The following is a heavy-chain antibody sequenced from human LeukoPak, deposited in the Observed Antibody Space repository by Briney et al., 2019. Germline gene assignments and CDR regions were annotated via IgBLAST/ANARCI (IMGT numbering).Heavy chain of an antibody. D-gene: IGHD5-18*01. CDR2: IIPIFGTA. CDR3: ARGAVNTATLVDY. Sequence: ASVKVSCKASGGTFSSYAISWVRQAPGQGLEWMGGIIPIFGTANYAQKFQGRVTITADESTSTAYMELSSLRSEDTAVYYCARGAVNTATLVDYWGKGTLVTVSS. CDR1: GGTFSSYA. V-gene: IGHV1-69*13. J-gene: IGHJ4*02.